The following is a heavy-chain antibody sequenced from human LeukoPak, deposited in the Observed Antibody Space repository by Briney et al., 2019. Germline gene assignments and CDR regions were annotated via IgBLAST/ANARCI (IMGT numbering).Heavy chain of an antibody. Sequence: GASVNVSCKVSGYTLTELSMHWVRQAPGEGLEWMGGFDPEDGETIYAQKFQGRVTMIEDTSTDTAYMELSSLRSEDTAVYYCATGTALGATSGPGFDPWGQGTLVTVSS. CDR2: FDPEDGET. CDR1: GYTLTELS. D-gene: IGHD1-26*01. V-gene: IGHV1-24*01. J-gene: IGHJ5*02. CDR3: ATGTALGATSGPGFDP.